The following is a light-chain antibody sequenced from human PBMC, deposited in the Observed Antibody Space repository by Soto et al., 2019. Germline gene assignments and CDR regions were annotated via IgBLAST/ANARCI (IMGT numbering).Light chain of an antibody. CDR1: SSDVGAYKY. CDR2: DVT. CDR3: QSYDSSLSAYV. V-gene: IGLV2-11*01. Sequence: QSALTQPRSVSGSPGQSVTISCTGTSSDVGAYKYVSWYQHYPGEAPKVMIYDVTQRPSGVPDRFSGSKSGTSASLAITGLQAEDEADYYCQSYDSSLSAYVFGTGTKVTVL. J-gene: IGLJ1*01.